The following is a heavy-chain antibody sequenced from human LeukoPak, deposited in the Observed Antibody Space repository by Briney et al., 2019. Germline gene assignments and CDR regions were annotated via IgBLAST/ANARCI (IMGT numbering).Heavy chain of an antibody. CDR2: ISYDGSNK. J-gene: IGHJ4*02. V-gene: IGHV3-30-3*01. D-gene: IGHD5-18*01. CDR3: ARDPSTPVDTAMVEDY. CDR1: GFTFSSYA. Sequence: GRSLRLSCAASGFTFSSYAMHWVRQAPGKGLEWVEVISYDGSNKYYADSVKGRFTISRDNSKNTLYLQMNSLRAEDTAVYYCARDPSTPVDTAMVEDYWGQGTLVTVPS.